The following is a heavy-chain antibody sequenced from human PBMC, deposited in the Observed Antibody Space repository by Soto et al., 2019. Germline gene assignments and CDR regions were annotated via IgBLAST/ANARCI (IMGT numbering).Heavy chain of an antibody. Sequence: SETLSLTCTVSGGSISSYYWSWIRQPPGKGLEWIGYIYYSGSTNYNPSLKSRVTISVDTSKNQFSLKLSSVTAADTAVYYCARDDRDYYDSSGYYYGYYFDYWGQGTLVTVSS. J-gene: IGHJ4*02. D-gene: IGHD3-22*01. CDR3: ARDDRDYYDSSGYYYGYYFDY. V-gene: IGHV4-59*12. CDR2: IYYSGST. CDR1: GGSISSYY.